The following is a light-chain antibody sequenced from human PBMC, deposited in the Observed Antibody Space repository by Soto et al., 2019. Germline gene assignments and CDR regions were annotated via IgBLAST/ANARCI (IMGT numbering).Light chain of an antibody. CDR1: QTISSW. CDR2: DAS. CDR3: QQANTFPLT. V-gene: IGKV1-5*01. Sequence: DIQMTQSPSTLSGSVGDRVTITCRASQTISSWLAWYQHKPGKAPKLLIYDASNLDSGVPSRFSGSGSGTEFSLTISNLQPDDCATYYCQQANTFPLTFGQGTRLEIK. J-gene: IGKJ5*01.